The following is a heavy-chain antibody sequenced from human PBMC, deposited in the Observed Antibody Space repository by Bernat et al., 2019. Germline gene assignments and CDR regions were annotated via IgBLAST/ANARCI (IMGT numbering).Heavy chain of an antibody. CDR2: IYPGDSEI. D-gene: IGHD4-17*01. J-gene: IGHJ5*02. V-gene: IGHV5-51*01. Sequence: EVQLAQSGAEVKKPGESLKISCKGSGYSFTNYWIAWVRRMPGKGLEWMGIIYPGDSEIRYSPSFQGQVTISADKSISTAFLQWNSLKASDSGKCYCARVSDYGDYSDGNWFDPWGQGTLVTVSP. CDR1: GYSFTNYW. CDR3: ARVSDYGDYSDGNWFDP.